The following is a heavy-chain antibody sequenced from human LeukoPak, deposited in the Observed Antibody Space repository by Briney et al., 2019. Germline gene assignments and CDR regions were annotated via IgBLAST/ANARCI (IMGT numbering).Heavy chain of an antibody. J-gene: IGHJ4*02. CDR2: IYYSGRT. V-gene: IGHV4-59*01. CDR3: ARYTQQAARRLYYFDN. Sequence: PSETLSLTCTVSGGSISSYYWSWIRQPPGKGLEWIGYIYYSGRTNYNPSLKSRVTISVDTSKNQFSLKVSSVTAADTAVYYCARYTQQAARRLYYFDNWGQGTLVTVSS. D-gene: IGHD6-6*01. CDR1: GGSISSYY.